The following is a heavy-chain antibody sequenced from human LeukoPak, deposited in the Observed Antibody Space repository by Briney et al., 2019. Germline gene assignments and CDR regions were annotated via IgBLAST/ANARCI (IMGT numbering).Heavy chain of an antibody. CDR1: GDSISSTTSY. J-gene: IGHJ4*02. V-gene: IGHV4-39*01. CDR3: ARQDYSLLLDY. Sequence: SETLSLTCAVSGDSISSTTSYWGWIRQPPGKGLEWIGTIYYIGRSYYNPSLKSRVTISVDTSKNEFSLKLSSVTAADTAVYYCARQDYSLLLDYWGQGTLVTVSS. CDR2: IYYIGRS. D-gene: IGHD2-21*01.